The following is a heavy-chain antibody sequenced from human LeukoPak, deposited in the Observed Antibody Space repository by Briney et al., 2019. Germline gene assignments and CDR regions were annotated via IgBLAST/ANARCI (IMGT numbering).Heavy chain of an antibody. CDR1: VYTFTSYG. V-gene: IGHV1-18*01. J-gene: IGHJ6*03. CDR2: ISAYNGNT. Sequence: ASVKVSCKASVYTFTSYGVTWVRQAPGQGLEWMGWISAYNGNTNYAQKLQGRVTMTTDTSTSTAYMELRSLRSDDTAVYYCARVPDYYGSGSYYYYYYMDVWGKGTTVTISS. D-gene: IGHD3-10*01. CDR3: ARVPDYYGSGSYYYYYYMDV.